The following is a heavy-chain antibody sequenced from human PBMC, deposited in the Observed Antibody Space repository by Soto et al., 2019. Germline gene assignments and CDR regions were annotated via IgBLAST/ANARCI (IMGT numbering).Heavy chain of an antibody. CDR3: ARSLPGTYGAFDL. D-gene: IGHD1-7*01. J-gene: IGHJ3*01. Sequence: EVQLVDSGGGLVQPGGSLRLSCAASEFTFRSYWMHWVRKSPGKGLVWVSRISGDGSSTNYADSVKGRFTISRDNAKNTVYLQIDSLRAEDTAVYYCARSLPGTYGAFDLWGQGTMVTVSS. CDR2: ISGDGSST. V-gene: IGHV3-74*01. CDR1: EFTFRSYW.